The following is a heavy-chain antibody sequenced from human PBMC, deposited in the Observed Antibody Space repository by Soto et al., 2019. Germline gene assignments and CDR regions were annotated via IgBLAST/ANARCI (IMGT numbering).Heavy chain of an antibody. CDR2: IVVGSGNT. CDR1: GFTFTSSA. V-gene: IGHV1-58*02. D-gene: IGHD6-19*01. J-gene: IGHJ6*02. Sequence: ASVKVSCKASGFTFTSSAMQWVRQARGQRLEWIGWIVVGSGNTNYAQKFQERVTITRDMSTSTAYMELSSLRSEDTAVYYCAAATRYSSGWSRTYYYYYGMDVWG. CDR3: AAATRYSSGWSRTYYYYYGMDV.